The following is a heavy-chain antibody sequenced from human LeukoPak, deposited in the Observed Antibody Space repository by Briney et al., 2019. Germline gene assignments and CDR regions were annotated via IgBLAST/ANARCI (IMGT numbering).Heavy chain of an antibody. CDR2: IRYDGSNK. J-gene: IGHJ4*02. CDR1: GFTFSSYG. V-gene: IGHV3-30*02. CDR3: VKDGGSGRPLAN. Sequence: GGSLRLSCAASGFTFSSYGMHWVRQAPGKGLEWVAFIRYDGSNKYYTDSVKGRFTISRDNSKNTLYLQMNSLRVEDMAVYYCVKDGGSGRPLANWGQGTLVTVSS. D-gene: IGHD3-10*01.